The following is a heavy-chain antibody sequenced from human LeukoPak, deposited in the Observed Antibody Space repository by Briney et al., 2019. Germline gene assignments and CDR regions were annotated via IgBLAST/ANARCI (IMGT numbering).Heavy chain of an antibody. CDR1: GYTFSSYS. CDR2: ISSSSNFV. Sequence: GGSLRLSCAASGYTFSSYSMNWVRQAPGKGLEWVSSISSSSNFVFYADSVKGRFTISRDNAKNSLVLQMNSLRAEDTAVYYCASLPYCSGGSCHAEGFDPWGQGTLVTVSS. CDR3: ASLPYCSGGSCHAEGFDP. J-gene: IGHJ5*02. D-gene: IGHD2-15*01. V-gene: IGHV3-21*01.